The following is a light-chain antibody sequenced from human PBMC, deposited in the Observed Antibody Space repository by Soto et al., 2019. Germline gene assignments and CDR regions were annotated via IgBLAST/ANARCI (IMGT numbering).Light chain of an antibody. CDR2: DAS. CDR1: QSISNW. Sequence: DIQMTQSPSTLSASVGDRVTITCRASQSISNWLAWYQQKPGKAPKVLIYDASSLESGVPSRFSGSGSGTKFTLTISSLQSDDFATYYCQQYNSYSTFGQGTKVEIK. J-gene: IGKJ1*01. CDR3: QQYNSYST. V-gene: IGKV1-5*01.